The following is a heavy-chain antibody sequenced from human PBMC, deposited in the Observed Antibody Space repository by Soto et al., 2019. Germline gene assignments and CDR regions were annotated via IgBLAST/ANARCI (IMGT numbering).Heavy chain of an antibody. V-gene: IGHV3-48*03. CDR3: ARGDSSGWYYFDY. CDR2: ISSSGRTI. CDR1: GFTFSSYE. Sequence: EVQLVESGGGLVQPGGSLRLSCAASGFTFSSYEMNWVRQAPGKGLAWVSYISSSGRTIYYADSVKGRFTISRDNAKNSLYLKMNSVRAEDTDVYYCARGDSSGWYYFDYWGQGTLVTVSS. J-gene: IGHJ4*02. D-gene: IGHD6-19*01.